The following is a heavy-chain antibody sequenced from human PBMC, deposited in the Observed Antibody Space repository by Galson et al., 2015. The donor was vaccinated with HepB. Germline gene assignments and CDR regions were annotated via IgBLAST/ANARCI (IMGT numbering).Heavy chain of an antibody. V-gene: IGHV1-69*02. CDR3: ARGGAHYYDSSGYFDY. J-gene: IGHJ4*02. CDR1: GGTFSSYT. D-gene: IGHD3-22*01. Sequence: SVKVSCKASGGTFSSYTISWVRQAPGQGLEWMGRIIPILGIANYAQKFQGRVTITADKSTSTAYMELSSLRSEDTAGYYCARGGAHYYDSSGYFDYWGQGTLVTVSS. CDR2: IIPILGIA.